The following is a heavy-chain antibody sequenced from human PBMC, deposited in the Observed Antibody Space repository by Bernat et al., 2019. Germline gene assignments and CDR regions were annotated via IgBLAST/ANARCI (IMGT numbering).Heavy chain of an antibody. CDR1: GYSFTSYW. D-gene: IGHD6-19*01. V-gene: IGHV5-10-1*03. Sequence: EVQLVQSGAEVKKPGESLRISCKGSGYSFTSYWISWVRQMPGKRLEWMGRIDPSDSYTNYSPSFQGHVTISAAKSISTAYLKRSSLKASDTAMYYCARGCIAVAGGGWYYYGMDVWGQGTTVTVAS. CDR3: ARGCIAVAGGGWYYYGMDV. J-gene: IGHJ6*02. CDR2: IDPSDSYT.